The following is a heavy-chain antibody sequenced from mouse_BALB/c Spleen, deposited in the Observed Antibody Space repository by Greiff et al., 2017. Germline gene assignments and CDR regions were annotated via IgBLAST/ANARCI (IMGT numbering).Heavy chain of an antibody. Sequence: EVQLQHSGAELVKPGASVKLSCTASGFNIKDTYMHWVKQRPEQGLEWIGRIDPANGNTKYDPKFQGKATITADTSSNTAYLQLSSLTSEDTAVYYCARTLHYIYAMDYWGQGTSVTVSS. J-gene: IGHJ4*01. CDR2: IDPANGNT. V-gene: IGHV14-3*02. D-gene: IGHD1-1*01. CDR1: GFNIKDTY. CDR3: ARTLHYIYAMDY.